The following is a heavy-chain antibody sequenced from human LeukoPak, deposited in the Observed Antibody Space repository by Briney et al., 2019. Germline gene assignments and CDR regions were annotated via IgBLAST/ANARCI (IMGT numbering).Heavy chain of an antibody. Sequence: EASVKVSCKASGGTFSSYAISWVRQAPGQGLEWMGGIIPIFGTANYAQKFQGRVTITADESTSTAYMELSSLRSEDTAVYYCASGLWYDSSGYYYAVVDYWGQGTLVTVSS. V-gene: IGHV1-69*13. D-gene: IGHD3-22*01. CDR2: IIPIFGTA. CDR3: ASGLWYDSSGYYYAVVDY. J-gene: IGHJ4*02. CDR1: GGTFSSYA.